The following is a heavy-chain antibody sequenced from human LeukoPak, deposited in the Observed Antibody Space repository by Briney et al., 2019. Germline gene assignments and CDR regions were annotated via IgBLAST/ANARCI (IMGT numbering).Heavy chain of an antibody. J-gene: IGHJ4*02. Sequence: GASVKVSCKDSGYTFTGYYMHWVRQAPGQGLEWMGWINPNSGGTTYAQKFQGRVTMTRDTSISTAYMELSRLRSDDTAVYYCARDVSRVGAFDYWGQGTLVTVSS. CDR1: GYTFTGYY. CDR2: INPNSGGT. CDR3: ARDVSRVGAFDY. D-gene: IGHD1-26*01. V-gene: IGHV1-2*02.